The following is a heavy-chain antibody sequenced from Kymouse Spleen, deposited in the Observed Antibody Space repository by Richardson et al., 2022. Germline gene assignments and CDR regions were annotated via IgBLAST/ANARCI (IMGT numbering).Heavy chain of an antibody. CDR3: ARDPYQLLWDYYYYGMDV. J-gene: IGHJ6*02. CDR1: GFTFSSYG. D-gene: IGHD2-2*02. CDR2: IWYDGSNK. V-gene: IGHV3-33*01. Sequence: QVQLVESGGGVVQPGRSLRLSCAASGFTFSSYGMHWVRQAPGKGLEWVAVIWYDGSNKYYADSVKGRFTISRDNSKNTLYLQMNSLRAEDTAVYYCARDPYQLLWDYYYYGMDVWGQGTTVTVSS.